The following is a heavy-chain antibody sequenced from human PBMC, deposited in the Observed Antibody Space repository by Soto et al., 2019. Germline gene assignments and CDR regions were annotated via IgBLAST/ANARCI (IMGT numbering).Heavy chain of an antibody. J-gene: IGHJ4*02. CDR1: GFTFSSYA. CDR3: ARDHRYYYASSAS. Sequence: GGSLRLSCAGSGFTFSSYAMSWGRQAPGKGLEWVSAISGTGVTTYYADSVKGRFTISRDNSKNTLYLQMNYLSAEDTAVYFCARDHRYYYASSASGGEGTLVPVSS. V-gene: IGHV3-23*01. D-gene: IGHD3-22*01. CDR2: ISGTGVTT.